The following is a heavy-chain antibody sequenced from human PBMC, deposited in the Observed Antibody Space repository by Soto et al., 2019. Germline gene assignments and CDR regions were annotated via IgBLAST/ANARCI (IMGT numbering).Heavy chain of an antibody. CDR2: ISGSGGST. D-gene: IGHD1-26*01. Sequence: GGSLRLSCTASGFTFSSYAMRWVRQAPVKGLEWVSAISGSGGSTYYADSVKGRFTISRDNSKNTLYLQMNSLRAEDTAVYYCARRGSGSYYDYWGQGTLVTVSS. CDR1: GFTFSSYA. CDR3: ARRGSGSYYDY. V-gene: IGHV3-23*01. J-gene: IGHJ4*02.